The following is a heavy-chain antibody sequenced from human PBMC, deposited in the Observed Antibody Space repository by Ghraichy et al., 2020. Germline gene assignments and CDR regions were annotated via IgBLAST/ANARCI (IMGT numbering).Heavy chain of an antibody. D-gene: IGHD6-6*01. CDR2: ISSGSSYI. CDR1: GFIFSGYR. CDR3: ARDVSYSSSSSYFGY. V-gene: IGHV3-21*01. Sequence: GSLNISCAASGFIFSGYRMNWVRQAPGKGLEWVSSISSGSSYIYYTDSVKGRFTISRDNAKNSLYLQMNSLRAEDTAVYYCARDVSYSSSSSYFGYWGQGTLVTVSS. J-gene: IGHJ4*02.